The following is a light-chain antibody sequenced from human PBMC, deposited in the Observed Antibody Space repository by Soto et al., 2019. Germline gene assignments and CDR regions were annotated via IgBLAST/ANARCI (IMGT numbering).Light chain of an antibody. Sequence: QSVRTQPPSASGTPGQKIAISCSGSSSNIGNNYLYWYQQLPGTAPKLLIYRINQRPSGVPDRFSGSKSGTSASLAISGLRSEDEADYYCVAWDDNLSSRVFGGGTKLTVL. CDR2: RIN. CDR3: VAWDDNLSSRV. J-gene: IGLJ3*02. V-gene: IGLV1-47*01. CDR1: SSNIGNNY.